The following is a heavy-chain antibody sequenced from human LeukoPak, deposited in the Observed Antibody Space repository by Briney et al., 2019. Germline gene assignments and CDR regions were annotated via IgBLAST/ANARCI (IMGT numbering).Heavy chain of an antibody. CDR1: GGSFSGYY. D-gene: IGHD3-10*01. J-gene: IGHJ5*02. CDR3: ARDGTRGFDP. CDR2: IYYSGST. V-gene: IGHV4-59*01. Sequence: SETLSLTCAVYGGSFSGYYWSWIRQPPGKGLEWIGYIYYSGSTNYNPSLKSRVTISVDTSKNQFSLKLSSVTAADTAVYYCARDGTRGFDPWGQGTLVAVSS.